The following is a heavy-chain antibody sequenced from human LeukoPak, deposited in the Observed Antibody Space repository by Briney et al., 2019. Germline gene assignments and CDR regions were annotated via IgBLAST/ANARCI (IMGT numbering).Heavy chain of an antibody. V-gene: IGHV3-30*18. CDR3: AKQWDYYDSSGCYFDY. CDR2: ISYDGSNK. CDR1: GFTFSSYG. Sequence: PGGSLRLSCAASGFTFSSYGMHWVRQAPGKGLEWVAVISYDGSNKYYADSVKGRFTISRDNSKNTLYLQMNSLRAEDTAVYYCAKQWDYYDSSGCYFDYWGQGTLVTVSS. D-gene: IGHD3-22*01. J-gene: IGHJ4*02.